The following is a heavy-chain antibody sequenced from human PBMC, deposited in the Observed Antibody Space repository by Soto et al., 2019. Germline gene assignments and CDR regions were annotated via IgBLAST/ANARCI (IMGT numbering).Heavy chain of an antibody. CDR3: TTDTRWAVAGSPTQDY. J-gene: IGHJ4*02. V-gene: IGHV3-15*07. CDR1: RFTFSNAW. Sequence: EVQLVESGGGLVKPWGSLRLSCAASRFTFSNAWMNWVRQAPGRGLEWVGRIKTKAEGGTTDFTAPVKGRFTISRDDSKNTLYLQMNSLRTEDTAVYYCTTDTRWAVAGSPTQDYWGQGTLVTVSS. D-gene: IGHD6-19*01. CDR2: IKTKAEGGTT.